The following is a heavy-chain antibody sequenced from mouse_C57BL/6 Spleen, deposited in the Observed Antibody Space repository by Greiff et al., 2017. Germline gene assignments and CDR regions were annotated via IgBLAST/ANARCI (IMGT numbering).Heavy chain of an antibody. CDR1: GYTFTSYW. D-gene: IGHD1-1*01. CDR3: ARDPITTVVARAPYFDY. Sequence: QVQLQQPGAELVKPGASVKLSCKASGYTFTSYWMHWVKQRPGQGLEWIGLIHPNTGSSNYHEKFKSKATLTVDKSSITAYMQLSSLTSEESAVYYCARDPITTVVARAPYFDYWGQGTTLTVSS. V-gene: IGHV1-64*01. CDR2: IHPNTGSS. J-gene: IGHJ2*01.